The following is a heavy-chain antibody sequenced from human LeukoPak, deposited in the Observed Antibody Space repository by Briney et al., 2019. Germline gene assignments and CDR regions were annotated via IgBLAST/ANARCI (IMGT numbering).Heavy chain of an antibody. J-gene: IGHJ3*02. CDR3: ARDNFGMTTVTKSLPTNYDAFDI. Sequence: GGSLRLSCAASGFTVSTNYMSWVRQAPGKGLEWVSVLYSGGSTYYADSVKGRFTISRDNSKNTLYLQMNSLRAEDTAVYYCARDNFGMTTVTKSLPTNYDAFDIWGQGTMVTVSS. V-gene: IGHV3-66*01. CDR1: GFTVSTNY. CDR2: LYSGGST. D-gene: IGHD4-17*01.